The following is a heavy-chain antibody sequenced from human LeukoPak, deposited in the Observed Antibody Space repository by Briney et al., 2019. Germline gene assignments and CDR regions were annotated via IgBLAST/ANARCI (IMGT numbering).Heavy chain of an antibody. CDR3: AKGGLWELLHNAMDV. J-gene: IGHJ6*03. CDR2: IRFDGSIK. CDR1: GFTFSNYA. V-gene: IGHV3-30*02. Sequence: GGSLRLSCVASGFTFSNYAMHWVRQAQGLEWVALIRFDGSIKYYGDSVKGRFTISRDSSKNTVYLQMNSLRGDDTGVYYCAKGGLWELLHNAMDVWGNGTTVTVSS. D-gene: IGHD1-26*01.